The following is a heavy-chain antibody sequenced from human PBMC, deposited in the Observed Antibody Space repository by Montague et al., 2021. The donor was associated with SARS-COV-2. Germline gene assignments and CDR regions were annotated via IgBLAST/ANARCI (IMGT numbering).Heavy chain of an antibody. CDR3: ARARMTMIILVNAFDI. V-gene: IGHV4-31*03. CDR2: IYYSGST. CDR1: GGSISSGGYY. Sequence: TLSLTCTVSGGSISSGGYYWSWIRQHPGKGLEWIGYIYYSGSTYYNPSLKSRVTLSVDTSKNQFSLKLSSVTAADTAVYYCARARMTMIILVNAFDIWGQGTLVTVSS. J-gene: IGHJ3*02. D-gene: IGHD3-22*01.